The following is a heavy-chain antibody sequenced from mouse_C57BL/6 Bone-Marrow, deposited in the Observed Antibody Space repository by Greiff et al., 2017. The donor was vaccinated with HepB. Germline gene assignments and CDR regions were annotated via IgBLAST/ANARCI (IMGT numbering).Heavy chain of an antibody. V-gene: IGHV1-55*01. J-gene: IGHJ1*03. Sequence: VQLQQPGAELVKPGASVKMSCKASGYTFTSYWITWVKQRPGQGLEWIGDIYPGSGSTNYNEKFKSKATLTVDTSSSTAYMQLSSLTSEDSAVYYCAEYYGSSYYWYFDVWGTGTTVTVSS. CDR2: IYPGSGST. D-gene: IGHD1-1*01. CDR1: GYTFTSYW. CDR3: AEYYGSSYYWYFDV.